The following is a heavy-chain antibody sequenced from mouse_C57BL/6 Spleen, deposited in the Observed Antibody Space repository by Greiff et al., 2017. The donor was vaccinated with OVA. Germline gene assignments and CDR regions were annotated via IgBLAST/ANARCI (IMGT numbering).Heavy chain of an antibody. V-gene: IGHV3-6*01. CDR3: ARCTVVAYYYAMDY. D-gene: IGHD1-1*01. Sequence: ESGPGLVKPSQSLSLTCSVTGYSITSGYSWNWIRQFPGNKLEWMGYISYDGSNNYNPSLKNRISITRDPSKNQFFLKLNSVTTEDTATYYCARCTVVAYYYAMDYWGQGTSVTVSS. CDR2: ISYDGSN. CDR1: GYSITSGYS. J-gene: IGHJ4*01.